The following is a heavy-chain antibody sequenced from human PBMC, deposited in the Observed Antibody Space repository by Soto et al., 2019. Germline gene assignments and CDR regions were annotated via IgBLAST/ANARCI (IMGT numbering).Heavy chain of an antibody. CDR2: ITTSGGNT. D-gene: IGHD2-8*01. CDR3: AGRSCTNGVCYTNYYYYIDV. V-gene: IGHV3-23*01. J-gene: IGHJ6*03. CDR1: GFTFSTYA. Sequence: EVQLLESGGGLVQPGGSLRLSCAASGFTFSTYAMSWVRQAPGKGLEWVSTITTSGGNTYYADSVQGRFTISRDNSKKTLYLQMNSLRAEDTAVYYCAGRSCTNGVCYTNYYYYIDVWGKGTTVTVSS.